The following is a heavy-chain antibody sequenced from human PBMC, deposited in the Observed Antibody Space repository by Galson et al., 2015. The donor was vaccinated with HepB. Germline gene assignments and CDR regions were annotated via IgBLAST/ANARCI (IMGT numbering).Heavy chain of an antibody. CDR1: GGSFSGYY. J-gene: IGHJ4*02. V-gene: IGHV4-34*01. CDR3: ARGGPLQVDCSSTSCYQSGFGY. CDR2: INHSGST. D-gene: IGHD2-2*01. Sequence: ETLSLTCAVYGGSFSGYYWSWIRQPPGKGLEWIGEINHSGSTNYNPSLKSRVTISVDTSKNQFSLKLSSVTAADTAVYYCARGGPLQVDCSSTSCYQSGFGYWGQGTLVTVSS.